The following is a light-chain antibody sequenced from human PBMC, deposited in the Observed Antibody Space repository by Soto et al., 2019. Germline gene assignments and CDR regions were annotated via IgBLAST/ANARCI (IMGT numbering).Light chain of an antibody. J-gene: IGLJ1*01. Sequence: QSALTQPASVSGSPGQSITISCTGTSSDVGGYNYVSWYQHHPGKAPKFMIYEVSNRPSGVSDRFSGSKSGNTASLTISGLQAEDEADYYCCSYAGSSTYVFGTGTKVTVL. V-gene: IGLV2-23*02. CDR2: EVS. CDR1: SSDVGGYNY. CDR3: CSYAGSSTYV.